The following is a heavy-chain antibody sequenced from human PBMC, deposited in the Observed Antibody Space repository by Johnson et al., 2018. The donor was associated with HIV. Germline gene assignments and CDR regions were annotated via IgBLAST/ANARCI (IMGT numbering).Heavy chain of an antibody. D-gene: IGHD3-3*01. CDR2: ISHDGTTT. CDR3: ARVVSDYNFWSGGRAFDI. CDR1: GLTLTTII. J-gene: IGHJ3*02. Sequence: QMQLVESGGGVVQPGGSLRVSCAVSGLTLTTIIVHWARQAPGKGLEWVSLISHDGTTTAYADSVKGRYTISRDISTNTVYLQMNSLSPEYTAVYYCARVVSDYNFWSGGRAFDIWGQGTMVTVSS. V-gene: IGHV3-30*04.